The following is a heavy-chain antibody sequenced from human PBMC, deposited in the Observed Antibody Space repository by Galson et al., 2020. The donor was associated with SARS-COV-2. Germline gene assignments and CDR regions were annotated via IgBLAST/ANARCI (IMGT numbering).Heavy chain of an antibody. D-gene: IGHD6-13*01. J-gene: IGHJ4*02. CDR2: IYFIGSP. CDR3: ARHQRSSSFFDY. V-gene: IGHV4-61*01. Sequence: ASETLSLTCTVSGGSVSSGSYYWSWVRQTPGKGLEWIGYIYFIGSPNYNPSLKSRVTISVDTSKNQFSLKLSSVTAADTAVYYCARHQRSSSFFDYWGQGTLVTVSS. CDR1: GGSVSSGSYY.